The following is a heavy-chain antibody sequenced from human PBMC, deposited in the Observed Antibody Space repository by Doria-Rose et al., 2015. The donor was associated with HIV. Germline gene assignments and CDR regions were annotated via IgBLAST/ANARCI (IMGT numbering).Heavy chain of an antibody. CDR2: IFSDDER. V-gene: IGHV2-26*01. D-gene: IGHD6-13*01. CDR1: GVSLSSPGMG. CDR3: ARIKSSRWYHKYYFDF. J-gene: IGHJ4*02. Sequence: QDSGPVLVKPTETLTLTCTVSGVSLSSPGMGVSWIRQPPGKALEWLANIFSDDERSYKTSLKSRLTISRGTSKSQVVLTMTDMDPADTATYYCARIKSSRWYHKYYFDFWGQGTLVIVSA.